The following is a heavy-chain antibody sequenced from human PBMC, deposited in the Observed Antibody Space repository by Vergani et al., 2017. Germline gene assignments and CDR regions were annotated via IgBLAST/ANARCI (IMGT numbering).Heavy chain of an antibody. V-gene: IGHV4-30-4*08. CDR2: IYYSGST. CDR3: ARVGPYDSSGYDI. CDR1: GGSFNTYY. Sequence: QVQLEESGPGLVKPSETLSLTCTVSGGSFNTYYWSWIRQPPGKGLEWIGYIYYSGSTYYNPSLKSRVTISVDTSKNQFSLKLSSVTAADTAVYYCARVGPYDSSGYDIWGQGTMVTVSS. J-gene: IGHJ3*02. D-gene: IGHD3-22*01.